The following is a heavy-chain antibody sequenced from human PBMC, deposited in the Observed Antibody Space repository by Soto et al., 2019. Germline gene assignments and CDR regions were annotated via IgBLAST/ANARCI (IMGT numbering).Heavy chain of an antibody. CDR2: ISSSSSYI. V-gene: IGHV3-21*01. CDR1: GFTFSSYS. J-gene: IGHJ6*03. D-gene: IGHD3-3*01. CDR3: AREYDFWSGYWAPDYYYYMDV. Sequence: EVQLVESGGGLVKPGGSLRLSCAASGFTFSSYSMNWVRQAPGKGLEWVSSISSSSSYIYYADSVKGRFTISRDNAKNSLYLQMNSLRAEDTAVYYCAREYDFWSGYWAPDYYYYMDVWGKGTTVTVSS.